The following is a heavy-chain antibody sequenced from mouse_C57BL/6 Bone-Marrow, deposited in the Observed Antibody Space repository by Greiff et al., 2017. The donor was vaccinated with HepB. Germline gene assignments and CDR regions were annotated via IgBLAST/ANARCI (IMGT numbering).Heavy chain of an antibody. D-gene: IGHD2-4*01. CDR1: GYTFTSYW. Sequence: VQLQQSGAELVMPGASVKLSCKASGYTFTSYWMHWVKQRPGQGLEWIGEIDPSDSYTNYNQKFKGKSTLTVDKSSSTAYMQLSSLTSEDSAVYYCARWGSDDYAQSDAMDYWGQGTSVTVS. CDR3: ARWGSDDYAQSDAMDY. CDR2: IDPSDSYT. J-gene: IGHJ4*01. V-gene: IGHV1-69*01.